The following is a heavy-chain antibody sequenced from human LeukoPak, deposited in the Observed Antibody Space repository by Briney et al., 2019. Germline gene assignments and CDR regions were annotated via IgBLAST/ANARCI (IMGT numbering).Heavy chain of an antibody. CDR2: INAGNGNT. V-gene: IGHV1-3*01. J-gene: IGHJ6*02. CDR3: ARDLYYYGSGSYGYYYGMDV. CDR1: GYTFTSYA. Sequence: ASVKVSCKASGYTFTSYAVHWVRQAPGQRLEWMGWINAGNGNTKYSQKFQGRVTITRDTSASTAYMELSSLRSEDTAVYYCARDLYYYGSGSYGYYYGMDVWGQGTTVTVSS. D-gene: IGHD3-10*01.